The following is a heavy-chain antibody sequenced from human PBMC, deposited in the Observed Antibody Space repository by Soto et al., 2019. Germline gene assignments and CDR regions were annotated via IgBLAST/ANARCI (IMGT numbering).Heavy chain of an antibody. CDR1: GDSISSVAHY. J-gene: IGHJ4*02. Sequence: SETLSLTCSVSGDSISSVAHYWAWIRQPPGKGLEWIGYIYYSGSTNYNPSLKSRVTISVDTSKNQFSLKLSSVTAADSAVYYCARRYGGTLDYLGQDTLVTVSS. V-gene: IGHV4-61*05. D-gene: IGHD4-17*01. CDR3: ARRYGGTLDY. CDR2: IYYSGST.